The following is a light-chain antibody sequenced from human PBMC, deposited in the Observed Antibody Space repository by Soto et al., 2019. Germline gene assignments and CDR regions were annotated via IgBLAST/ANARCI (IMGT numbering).Light chain of an antibody. V-gene: IGKV3-20*01. Sequence: EIVLTQSPATLSLSPGERVTLSCRASQTLRRTYIAWYQQKLGQAPRVVIYGASNRATGIPDRFSGSGSGTDFSLTISRLEPEDFAVYYCHQYDIAPQTFGRGTKVE. CDR2: GAS. CDR3: HQYDIAPQT. J-gene: IGKJ2*01. CDR1: QTLRRTY.